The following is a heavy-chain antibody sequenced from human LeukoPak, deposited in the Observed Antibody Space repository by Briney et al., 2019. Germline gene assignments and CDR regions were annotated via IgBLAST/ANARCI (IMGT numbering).Heavy chain of an antibody. Sequence: SETLSLTGAVYGGSFSGYYWSWIRQPPGKGLEWIGEINHSGSTNYNPSLKSRVTISVDTSKNQFSLKLSSVTAADTALYYCARLRNYGGGFGCFDPWGQGTLVTVSS. CDR3: ARLRNYGGGFGCFDP. J-gene: IGHJ5*02. V-gene: IGHV4-34*01. CDR1: GGSFSGYY. CDR2: INHSGST. D-gene: IGHD4-23*01.